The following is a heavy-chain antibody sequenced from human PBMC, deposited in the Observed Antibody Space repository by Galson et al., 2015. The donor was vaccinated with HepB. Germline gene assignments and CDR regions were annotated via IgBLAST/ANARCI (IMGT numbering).Heavy chain of an antibody. J-gene: IGHJ4*02. D-gene: IGHD6-13*01. V-gene: IGHV3-23*01. CDR2: INGDGAYT. Sequence: SLRLSCAASGFIFSSYAMTWVRQTPGKGLELVSGINGDGAYTYYSDSVEGRFTISRDNSKNTLYLQMNSLTAEDTALYYCARAPFGYRSSWLDFWGQGTLVTVSS. CDR1: GFIFSSYA. CDR3: ARAPFGYRSSWLDF.